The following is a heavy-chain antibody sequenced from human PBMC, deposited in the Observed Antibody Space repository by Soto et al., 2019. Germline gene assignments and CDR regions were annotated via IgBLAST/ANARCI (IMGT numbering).Heavy chain of an antibody. CDR1: GYTFTGYY. CDR3: ARCRKSFWTGSRMDDYGMEF. V-gene: IGHV1-2*02. CDR2: IHPNLGGT. D-gene: IGHD3-3*01. Sequence: ASVKVSCKASGYTFTGYYIHWVRQAPGQGLEWMGWIHPNLGGTDHAQKFQGRVTLTRDTSISTAYMELSNLTSDDTAIYYCARCRKSFWTGSRMDDYGMEFWGPGTTVTVSS. J-gene: IGHJ6*02.